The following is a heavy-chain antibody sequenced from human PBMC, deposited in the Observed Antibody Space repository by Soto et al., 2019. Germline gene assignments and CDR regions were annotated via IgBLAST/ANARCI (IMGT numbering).Heavy chain of an antibody. J-gene: IGHJ4*02. CDR3: ARSQYYDILPGYHVYYFDY. V-gene: IGHV1-3*01. D-gene: IGHD3-9*01. CDR1: GYTFTSYA. Sequence: GASVKVSCKASGYTFTSYAMHWVRQAPGQRLEWMGWINAGNGNTKYSQKFQGRVTITRDTSASTAYMELSSLRSEDTAVYYCARSQYYDILPGYHVYYFDYWGQGTLVTVSS. CDR2: INAGNGNT.